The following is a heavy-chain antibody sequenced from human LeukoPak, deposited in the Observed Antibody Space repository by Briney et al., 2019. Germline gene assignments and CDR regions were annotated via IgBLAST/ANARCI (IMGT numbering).Heavy chain of an antibody. J-gene: IGHJ3*02. CDR1: GYSFTSYW. Sequence: GESLKISCKGSGYSFTSYWIGWVRRMPGKGLEWMGIIYPGDSDTRYSPSFQGQVTISADKSISTAYLQWSSLKASDTAMYYCARGHYYYDSSGYYYHNAFDIWGQGTMVTVSS. D-gene: IGHD3-22*01. V-gene: IGHV5-51*01. CDR3: ARGHYYYDSSGYYYHNAFDI. CDR2: IYPGDSDT.